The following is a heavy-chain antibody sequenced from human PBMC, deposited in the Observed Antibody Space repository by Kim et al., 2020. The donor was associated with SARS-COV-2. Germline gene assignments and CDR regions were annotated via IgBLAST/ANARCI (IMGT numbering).Heavy chain of an antibody. CDR1: GDSFSSYW. D-gene: IGHD3-10*01. CDR2: IYPGDSDT. J-gene: IGHJ6*02. Sequence: GESLKISCEGSGDSFSSYWIAWVRQMPGKGLEWMGIIYPGDSDTRYSPSFQGQVTISVDKSISTAYLQWSSLKASDSGMYYFARGARGSYGSGTYSSYYYYGMDVWGQGTTVTVSS. CDR3: ARGARGSYGSGTYSSYYYYGMDV. V-gene: IGHV5-51*01.